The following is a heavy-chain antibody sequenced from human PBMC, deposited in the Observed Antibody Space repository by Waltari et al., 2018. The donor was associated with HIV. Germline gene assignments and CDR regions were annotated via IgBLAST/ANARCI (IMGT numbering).Heavy chain of an antibody. CDR2: IYTSGST. V-gene: IGHV4-61*02. J-gene: IGHJ6*02. CDR1: GDSISSGSYY. D-gene: IGHD3-16*02. Sequence: QVQLQESGPGLVKPSQTLSLPCTVSGDSISSGSYYWNWIRQPAGKGLEWIGRIYTSGSTDYNPSLKSRVTISVDTSKNQFSLKLSSVTAADTAVYYCARDLYRGYNYCGMDVWGQGTTVTVSS. CDR3: ARDLYRGYNYCGMDV.